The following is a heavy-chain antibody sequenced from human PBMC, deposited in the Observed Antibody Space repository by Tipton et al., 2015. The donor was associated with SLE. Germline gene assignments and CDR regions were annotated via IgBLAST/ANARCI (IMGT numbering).Heavy chain of an antibody. CDR2: INYIGST. CDR3: ARQPHRYDLEAYRGWAYYFDY. Sequence: TLSLTCTVSGGSISNYYWSWIRQPPGKGLEWIWYINYIGSTIYNSSLKSRVTISVDTSKNQFSLRLRSVTAADTAVYYCARQPHRYDLEAYRGWAYYFDYWGQGALVTVSS. V-gene: IGHV4-59*08. D-gene: IGHD3/OR15-3a*01. J-gene: IGHJ4*02. CDR1: GGSISNYY.